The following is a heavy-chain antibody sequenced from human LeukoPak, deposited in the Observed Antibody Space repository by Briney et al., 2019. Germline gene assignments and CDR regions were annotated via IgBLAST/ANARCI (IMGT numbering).Heavy chain of an antibody. CDR1: GFTFSSYW. V-gene: IGHV3-74*01. CDR2: INTDGSST. J-gene: IGHJ3*02. D-gene: IGHD3-3*01. CDR3: ASGGYDFRLTGGAFDI. Sequence: GGSLRLSCAASGFTFSSYWMHWVRQAPGKGLVWVSRINTDGSSTSYADSVKGRFTISRDNAKNTLYLQMNSLRAEDTAVYYCASGGYDFRLTGGAFDIWGQGTMVTVSS.